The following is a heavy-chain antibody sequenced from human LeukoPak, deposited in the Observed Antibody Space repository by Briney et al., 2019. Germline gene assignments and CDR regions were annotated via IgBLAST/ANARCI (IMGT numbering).Heavy chain of an antibody. Sequence: PSETLSLTCTVSGCSISSGYYWGWIRQPPGKGLEWIGSIYHSGRTFYNPSLKSRVTISVDTSKNQFSLKLSSVTAADTAVYYCARKALGYCSGGSCYSGGFSYYFDYWGQGTLVTVSS. CDR3: ARKALGYCSGGSCYSGGFSYYFDY. CDR2: IYHSGRT. J-gene: IGHJ4*02. CDR1: GCSISSGYY. V-gene: IGHV4-38-2*02. D-gene: IGHD2-15*01.